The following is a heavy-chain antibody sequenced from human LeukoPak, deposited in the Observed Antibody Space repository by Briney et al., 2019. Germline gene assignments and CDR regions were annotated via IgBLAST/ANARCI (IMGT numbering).Heavy chain of an antibody. Sequence: GASVKVSCKASGGTFSSYAISWVRQAPGQGLEWMGRIIPIFGTANYAQKFQGRVTITTDESTSTAYMELSSLRSEDTAVYYCAREPPSIYYDSSGPFGEFDLRGQGTLVTVSS. J-gene: IGHJ5*02. D-gene: IGHD3-22*01. V-gene: IGHV1-69*05. CDR2: IIPIFGTA. CDR1: GGTFSSYA. CDR3: AREPPSIYYDSSGPFGEFDL.